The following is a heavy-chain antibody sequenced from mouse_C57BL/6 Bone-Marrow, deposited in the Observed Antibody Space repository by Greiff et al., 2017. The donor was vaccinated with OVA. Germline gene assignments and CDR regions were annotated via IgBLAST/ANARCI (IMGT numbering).Heavy chain of an antibody. CDR3: TSSYCSSWGMDY. CDR1: GFTFSSYA. V-gene: IGHV5-9-1*02. J-gene: IGHJ4*01. D-gene: IGHD1-1*01. CDR2: ISSGGDYI. Sequence: EVQLVESGEGLVKPGGSLKLSCAASGFTFSSYAMSWVRQTPEKRLEWVAYISSGGDYIYYADTVKGRFTISRDNARNTLYLQISSLKSEDTAMYYCTSSYCSSWGMDYWGQGTSVTVSS.